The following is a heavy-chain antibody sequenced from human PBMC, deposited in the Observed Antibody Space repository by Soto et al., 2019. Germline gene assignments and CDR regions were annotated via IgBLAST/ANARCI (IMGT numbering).Heavy chain of an antibody. Sequence: EVQLMESGGGLVQPGGSLRLSCASSGFTLSMSAVNWVRQAPGKGLEWVSYISDSGDRTYYADSVKGRFTISRDRSKNRAPFQRDSMRAEDTAVYYCAKDRGITVNAGDALDVWGQGTKVPVSS. D-gene: IGHD3-16*02. CDR3: AKDRGITVNAGDALDV. CDR2: ISDSGDRT. CDR1: GFTLSMSA. J-gene: IGHJ3*01. V-gene: IGHV3-23*01.